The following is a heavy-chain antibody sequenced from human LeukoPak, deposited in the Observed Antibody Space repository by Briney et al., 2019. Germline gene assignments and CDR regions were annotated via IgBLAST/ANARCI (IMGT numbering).Heavy chain of an antibody. CDR1: GFTFSGYG. Sequence: GGSLRLSCEASGFTFSGYGIHWVRQAPGKGLEWVAFIRYDGSNKYYADSVKGRFTISRDNSKNTLYLQMNSLRAEDTAVYYCAKDVVGGGSCYFDYWGQGTLVAVSS. CDR2: IRYDGSNK. D-gene: IGHD2-15*01. J-gene: IGHJ4*02. CDR3: AKDVVGGGSCYFDY. V-gene: IGHV3-30*02.